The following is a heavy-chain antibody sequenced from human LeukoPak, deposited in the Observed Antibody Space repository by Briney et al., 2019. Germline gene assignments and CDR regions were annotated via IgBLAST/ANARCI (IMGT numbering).Heavy chain of an antibody. D-gene: IGHD5-24*01. CDR2: INYSGYDT. V-gene: IGHV3-23*01. CDR1: GFTFSTYS. Sequence: PGGSLRLSCAASGFTFSTYSMSWVRQAPGKGLEWVSSINYSGYDTYYADSVKGRFTISRDNSKSTVYLQMNSLRAEDTALYYCAKSFRGMPTTPYPLGPWGQGTLVTVSS. CDR3: AKSFRGMPTTPYPLGP. J-gene: IGHJ5*02.